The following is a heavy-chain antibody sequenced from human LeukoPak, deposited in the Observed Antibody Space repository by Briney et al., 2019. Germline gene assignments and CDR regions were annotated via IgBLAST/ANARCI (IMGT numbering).Heavy chain of an antibody. CDR2: IYTSGST. V-gene: IGHV4-61*02. Sequence: PSETLSLTCTVSGGSISSGSYYWSWIRQPAGKGLEWIGRIYTSGSTNYNPSLKSRVTISVDTSKNQFSLKLSSVTAADTAVYYCARDLGGSSSSGSFDYWGQGTLVTASS. J-gene: IGHJ4*02. CDR1: GGSISSGSYY. CDR3: ARDLGGSSSSGSFDY. D-gene: IGHD6-6*01.